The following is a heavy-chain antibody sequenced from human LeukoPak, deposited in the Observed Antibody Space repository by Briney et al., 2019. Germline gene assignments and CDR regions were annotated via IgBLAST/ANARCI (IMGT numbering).Heavy chain of an antibody. V-gene: IGHV3-23*01. Sequence: GGSLRLSCAASGFTLRSYVMSWVRQAPGKGLEWVSATSGSGGSTYYADSVKGRFTISRDNSKNTLYLQMNSLRAEDTAVYYCAITRPLRWPSYGTDYWGQGTLVTVSS. CDR1: GFTLRSYV. CDR2: TSGSGGST. D-gene: IGHD4-23*01. J-gene: IGHJ4*02. CDR3: AITRPLRWPSYGTDY.